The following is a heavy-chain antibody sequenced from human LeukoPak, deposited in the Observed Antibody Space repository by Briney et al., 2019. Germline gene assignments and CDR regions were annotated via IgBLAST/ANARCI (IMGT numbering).Heavy chain of an antibody. D-gene: IGHD4-17*01. V-gene: IGHV4-59*12. J-gene: IGHJ3*02. CDR2: IHSSGST. CDR3: ASLRHDYGDYGDAFDI. CDR1: GGSIISYY. Sequence: SETLSLTCTVSGGSIISYYWSWIRQTSGKGLEWIAYIHSSGSTNYNPSLKSRVTISVDTSKNHFSLKLSSVTAADTAVYYCASLRHDYGDYGDAFDIWGQGTMVTVSS.